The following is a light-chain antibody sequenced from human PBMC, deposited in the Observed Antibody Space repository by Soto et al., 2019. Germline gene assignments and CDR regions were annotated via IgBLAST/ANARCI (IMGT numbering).Light chain of an antibody. CDR3: CSYAGSSYV. J-gene: IGLJ1*01. CDR2: GGS. CDR1: SSDVGSYNL. Sequence: QSALTQPASVSGSPGQSITISCTGTSSDVGSYNLVSWYQQHPGKAPKLIIYGGSERPSGVSNRFSGSKSGNTASLTISGLQAEDEADYYCCSYAGSSYVFGTATKLTVL. V-gene: IGLV2-23*01.